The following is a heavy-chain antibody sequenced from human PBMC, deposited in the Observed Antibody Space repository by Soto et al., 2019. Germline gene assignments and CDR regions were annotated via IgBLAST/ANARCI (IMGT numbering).Heavy chain of an antibody. CDR3: ARANRLGYCSGGSCYTPFSDY. CDR2: IYYSGST. D-gene: IGHD2-15*01. Sequence: SETLSLTCTVAGGSISSGGYYWSWIRQHPGKGLEWIGYIYYSGSTYYNPSLKSRVTISVDTSKNQFSLKLSSVTAADTAVYYCARANRLGYCSGGSCYTPFSDYWGQGTLVTVSS. CDR1: GGSISSGGYY. V-gene: IGHV4-31*03. J-gene: IGHJ4*02.